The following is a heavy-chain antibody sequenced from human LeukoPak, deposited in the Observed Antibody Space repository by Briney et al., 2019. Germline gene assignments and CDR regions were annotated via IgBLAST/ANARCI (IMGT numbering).Heavy chain of an antibody. V-gene: IGHV4-34*01. Sequence: SETLSLTCAVYGGSFSGYYWSWIRQPPGKGLEWIGEINHSGSTNYNPSLKSRVTISVDTSKNQFSLKLSSVTAADTAVYYCARFLVGASPDYWGQGTLVTVSS. CDR2: INHSGST. CDR3: ARFLVGASPDY. J-gene: IGHJ4*02. D-gene: IGHD1-26*01. CDR1: GGSFSGYY.